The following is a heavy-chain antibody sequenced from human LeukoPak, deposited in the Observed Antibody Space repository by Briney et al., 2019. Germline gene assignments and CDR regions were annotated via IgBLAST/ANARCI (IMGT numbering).Heavy chain of an antibody. CDR1: GFTFSSYG. D-gene: IGHD3-22*01. CDR2: IWYDGSNK. J-gene: IGHJ4*02. V-gene: IGHV3-33*01. Sequence: GGSLRLSCAASGFTFSSYGMHWVRQAPGKGLEWVAVIWYDGSNKYYADSVKGRFTISRDNSKNTLYLQMNGLRAEDTAVYYCARLYYDSSGYYFDYWGQGTLVTVSS. CDR3: ARLYYDSSGYYFDY.